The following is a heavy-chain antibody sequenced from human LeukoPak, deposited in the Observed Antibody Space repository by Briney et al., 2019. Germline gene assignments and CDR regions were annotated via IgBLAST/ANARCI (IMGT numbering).Heavy chain of an antibody. CDR1: GFTFRSYT. V-gene: IGHV3-64D*09. Sequence: GGSLRLSCSASGFTFRSYTMHWVRQAPGKGLECVSGVSTTGGSTYYADSVKGRFTISRDNSRNTLYLQMNSLRADDTAVYYCVKERYAYAFDYCGQGALVTVS. D-gene: IGHD5-18*01. CDR3: VKERYAYAFDY. J-gene: IGHJ4*02. CDR2: VSTTGGST.